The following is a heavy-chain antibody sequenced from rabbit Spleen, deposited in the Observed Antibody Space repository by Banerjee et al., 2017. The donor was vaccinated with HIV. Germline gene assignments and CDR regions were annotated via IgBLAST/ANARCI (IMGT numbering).Heavy chain of an antibody. CDR1: GFSFSSSYY. Sequence: QSLEESGGGLVQPEGSLTLTCTASGFSFSSSYYMCWVRQAPGKGLEWIGYIDPVFGITYYANWVNGRFSISRENAQNTVFLQMTSLTAADTATYFCARDGAGGSYFALWGQGTLVTVS. CDR2: IDPVFGIT. J-gene: IGHJ4*01. D-gene: IGHD8-1*01. CDR3: ARDGAGGSYFAL. V-gene: IGHV1S40*01.